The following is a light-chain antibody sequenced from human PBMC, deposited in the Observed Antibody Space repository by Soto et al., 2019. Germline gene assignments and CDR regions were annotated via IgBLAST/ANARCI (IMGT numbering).Light chain of an antibody. CDR1: NTDVGGYNY. V-gene: IGLV2-14*01. CDR2: EVR. J-gene: IGLJ3*02. CDR3: TQYTPTGALV. Sequence: QSALTQPASVSGSPGQSITVSCTGTNTDVGGYNYVSWYQHLPGKAPRLMIYEVRNRLSGACNRFSGSKSGKTASLTIAGLQSEDEADYYCTQYTPTGALVFGSGTKLTVL.